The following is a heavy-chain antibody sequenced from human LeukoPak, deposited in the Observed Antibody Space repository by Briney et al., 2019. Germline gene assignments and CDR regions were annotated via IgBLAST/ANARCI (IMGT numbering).Heavy chain of an antibody. D-gene: IGHD6-19*01. V-gene: IGHV3-21*04. CDR1: EFTFSSYS. J-gene: IGHJ6*02. CDR3: AKEGSSGWYDYYGLEV. Sequence: GGSLRLSCAASEFTFSSYSMNWVRQAPGKGLEWVSSISSSSSYIYYADSVKGRFTISRDNSKHTLYLQMTSLGVGDTAVYYCAKEGSSGWYDYYGLEVWGQGTTVTVSS. CDR2: ISSSSSYI.